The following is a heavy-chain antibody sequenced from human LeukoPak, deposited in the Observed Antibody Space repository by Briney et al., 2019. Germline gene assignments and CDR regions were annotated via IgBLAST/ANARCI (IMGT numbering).Heavy chain of an antibody. CDR1: GGSFSGYY. D-gene: IGHD6-19*01. CDR2: INHSGST. CDR3: ARAPIAVAGKPFDY. J-gene: IGHJ4*02. V-gene: IGHV4-34*01. Sequence: SETLSLTCAVYGGSFSGYYWSWIRQPPGKGLEWIGEINHSGSTNYNPSLKSRVTISVDTSKNHFSLKLSSVTAADTAVYYCARAPIAVAGKPFDYWGQGTLVTVSS.